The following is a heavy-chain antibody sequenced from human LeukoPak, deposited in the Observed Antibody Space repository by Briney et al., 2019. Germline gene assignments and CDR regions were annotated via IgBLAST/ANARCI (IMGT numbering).Heavy chain of an antibody. CDR2: MNPNSGNT. CDR3: ARDQAQYYYDSSGPTDAFDI. J-gene: IGHJ3*02. CDR1: GYTFTSYD. V-gene: IGHV1-8*01. Sequence: ASVKVSCKASGYTFTSYDINWVRQATGQGLEWMGWMNPNSGNTGYAQKLQGRVTMTTDTSTSTAYMELRSLRSDDTAVYYCARDQAQYYYDSSGPTDAFDIWGQGTMVTVSS. D-gene: IGHD3-22*01.